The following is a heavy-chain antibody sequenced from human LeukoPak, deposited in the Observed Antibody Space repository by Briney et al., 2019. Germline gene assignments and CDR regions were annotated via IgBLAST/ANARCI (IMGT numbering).Heavy chain of an antibody. V-gene: IGHV3-53*01. CDR3: ARNYYGSGSRAFDI. CDR1: GFTVSSDY. D-gene: IGHD3-10*01. J-gene: IGHJ3*02. CDR2: LYSGGST. Sequence: GGSLSLSCAASGFTVSSDYMSWVRQAPGKGLEWVSILYSGGSTYYADSVKGRFTISRDNSKNTLYLQMNSLRAEDTAVYYCARNYYGSGSRAFDIWGQGTMVTVSS.